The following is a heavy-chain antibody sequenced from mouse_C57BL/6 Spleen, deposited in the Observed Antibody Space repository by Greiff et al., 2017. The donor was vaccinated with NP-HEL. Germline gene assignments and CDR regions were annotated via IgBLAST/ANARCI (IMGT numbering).Heavy chain of an antibody. J-gene: IGHJ3*01. V-gene: IGHV3-1*01. CDR3: ARGITTASQGFAY. Sequence: VQLKQSGPGMVKPSQSLSLTCTVTGYSITSGYDWHWIRHFPGNKLEWMGYISYSGSTNYNPSLKSRISITHDTSKNHFFLKLNSVTTEDTATYYCARGITTASQGFAYWGQGTLVTVSA. CDR1: GYSITSGYD. CDR2: ISYSGST. D-gene: IGHD1-2*01.